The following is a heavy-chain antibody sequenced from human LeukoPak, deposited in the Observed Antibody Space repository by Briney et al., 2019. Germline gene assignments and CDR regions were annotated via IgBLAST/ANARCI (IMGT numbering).Heavy chain of an antibody. D-gene: IGHD2/OR15-2a*01. J-gene: IGHJ6*03. CDR2: IYYSGST. V-gene: IGHV4-39*07. CDR3: ARTLARQFTSFSDSSPYTYYYMDV. Sequence: SETLSLTCSVSSGSIISTNDYWGWIRQPPGKALEWIGTIYYSGSTYYNPSLKSRVVISVDTSQNQFSLRLTSLTAADTAVYYCARTLARQFTSFSDSSPYTYYYMDVWGKGTTVAVSS. CDR1: SGSIISTNDY.